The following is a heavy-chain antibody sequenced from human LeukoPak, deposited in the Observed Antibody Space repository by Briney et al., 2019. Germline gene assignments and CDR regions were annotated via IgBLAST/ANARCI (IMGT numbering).Heavy chain of an antibody. D-gene: IGHD5-18*01. CDR1: GVSLGTSGVG. V-gene: IGHV2-5*02. CDR2: IYWDDDS. Sequence: SGPTLVKPTQTLTLTCSLSGVSLGTSGVGVGWIRQPPGKALEWLALIYWDDDSRYSPSLKSRLTIAKDTSKNQVVLTLTNMDSVDTATYYCAHSQVFSYGSFHDAYDIWGLGMLVTVSS. J-gene: IGHJ3*02. CDR3: AHSQVFSYGSFHDAYDI.